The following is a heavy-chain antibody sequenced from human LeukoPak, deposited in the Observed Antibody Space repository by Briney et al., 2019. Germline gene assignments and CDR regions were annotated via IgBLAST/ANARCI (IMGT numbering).Heavy chain of an antibody. CDR3: ARDPTNTSGRYAYFDF. CDR2: VSCFNGDT. D-gene: IGHD6-19*01. CDR1: GYTFNHHG. J-gene: IGHJ4*02. Sequence: ASVKGSCTASGYTFNHHGISWVRQAPGQGLEWMGWVSCFNGDTHYAQKFQGRVTMTRDTSTTTAYMELRSLRSDDTALYYCARDPTNTSGRYAYFDFWGQGTLVTVSS. V-gene: IGHV1-18*01.